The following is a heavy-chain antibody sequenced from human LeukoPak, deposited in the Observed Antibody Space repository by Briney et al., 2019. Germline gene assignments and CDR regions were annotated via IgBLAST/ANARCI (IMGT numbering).Heavy chain of an antibody. D-gene: IGHD1-20*01. Sequence: GGSLRLSCAASGFTFSSYSRNWVRQAPGKGLEWLSSISSSSSYIYYADSVKGRFTSSRDNAKNSLYLQMNSLRAEATTVYSCARRPYSITRSDRKYYFDYWGQGTLVTVSS. CDR1: GFTFSSYS. CDR2: ISSSSSYI. CDR3: ARRPYSITRSDRKYYFDY. J-gene: IGHJ4*02. V-gene: IGHV3-21*01.